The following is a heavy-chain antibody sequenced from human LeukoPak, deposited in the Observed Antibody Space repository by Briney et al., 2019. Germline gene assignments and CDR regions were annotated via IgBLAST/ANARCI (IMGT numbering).Heavy chain of an antibody. J-gene: IGHJ6*03. V-gene: IGHV1-46*01. CDR2: INPSGGST. CDR1: GYTFTIYY. D-gene: IGHD3-9*01. Sequence: GASVNVSCKASGYTFTIYYMHWVRQAPGQGLEWMGIINPSGGSTSYAQKFQGRVTITRNTSISTAYMELSSLRSEDTAVYYGARHRYFDWLFKRYYYMDVWGKGTTVTVSS. CDR3: ARHRYFDWLFKRYYYMDV.